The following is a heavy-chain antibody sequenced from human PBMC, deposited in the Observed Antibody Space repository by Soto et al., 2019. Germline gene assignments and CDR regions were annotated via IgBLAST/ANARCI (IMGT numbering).Heavy chain of an antibody. D-gene: IGHD3-22*01. J-gene: IGHJ4*02. CDR1: GFTFTSSA. CDR2: IVVGSGNT. CDR3: AAPPHYYYSSGYYRDY. Sequence: SVKVSCKASGFTFTSSAVQWVRQARGQRLEWIGWIVVGSGNTNYAQKLQERVTITRDMSTSTAYMELSSLRSEDTAVYYCAAPPHYYYSSGYYRDYWVQGTLVSVSS. V-gene: IGHV1-58*01.